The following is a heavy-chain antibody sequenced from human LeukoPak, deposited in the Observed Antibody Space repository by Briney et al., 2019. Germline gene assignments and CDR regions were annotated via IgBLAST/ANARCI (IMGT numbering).Heavy chain of an antibody. CDR3: AGPIYYYYYGMDV. CDR2: INPNSGGT. CDR1: GYTFTGYY. V-gene: IGHV1-2*02. J-gene: IGHJ6*02. Sequence: ASVKVSCKASGYTFTGYYMHWVRQAPGQGLEWMGWINPNSGGTNYARKFQGRVTMTRDTSISTAHMELSRLRSDDTAVYYCAGPIYYYYYGMDVWGQGTTVTVSS.